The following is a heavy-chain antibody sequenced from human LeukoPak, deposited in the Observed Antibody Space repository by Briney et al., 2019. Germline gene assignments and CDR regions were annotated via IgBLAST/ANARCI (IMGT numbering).Heavy chain of an antibody. D-gene: IGHD6-19*01. Sequence: GGSLRLSCAASGFTFSNYGMHWVRQAPGKGLEGVAVISCDASNEYYADSVKGRFTISRDNSKNTLYLQMNSLRAEDTAVFYCAKGGSGGWYTAYFDYWGQGTLVTVSS. J-gene: IGHJ4*02. CDR3: AKGGSGGWYTAYFDY. CDR2: ISCDASNE. CDR1: GFTFSNYG. V-gene: IGHV3-30*18.